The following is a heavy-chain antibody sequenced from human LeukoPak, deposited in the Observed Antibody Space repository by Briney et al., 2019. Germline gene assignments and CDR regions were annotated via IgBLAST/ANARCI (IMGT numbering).Heavy chain of an antibody. Sequence: SETLSLTCTVSGGSISSYYWNWIRQPPGKGLEWIGEINHSGSTNYNPSLKSRVTISVDTSKNQFSLKLSSVTAADTAVYYCARGGGYYYDSSFDYWGQGTLVTVSS. V-gene: IGHV4-34*01. J-gene: IGHJ4*02. D-gene: IGHD3-22*01. CDR3: ARGGGYYYDSSFDY. CDR1: GGSISSYY. CDR2: INHSGST.